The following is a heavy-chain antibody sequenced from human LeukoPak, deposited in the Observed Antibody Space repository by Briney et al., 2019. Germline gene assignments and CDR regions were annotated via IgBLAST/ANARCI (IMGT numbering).Heavy chain of an antibody. D-gene: IGHD3-10*01. CDR2: ISGSGGST. V-gene: IGHV3-23*01. CDR3: AKDSPYAYYGSGSYWDY. CDR1: GFTFSSYA. J-gene: IGHJ4*02. Sequence: GGSLRLSCAASGFTFSSYAMNWVRQAPGKGLEWVSAISGSGGSTYYADSVKGRFTISRDNSKNTLYLQMNSLRAEDTAVYYCAKDSPYAYYGSGSYWDYWGQGTLVTVSS.